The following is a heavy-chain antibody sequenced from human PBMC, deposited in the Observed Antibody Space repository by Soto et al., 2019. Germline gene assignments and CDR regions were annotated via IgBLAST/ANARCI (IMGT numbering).Heavy chain of an antibody. J-gene: IGHJ6*02. CDR2: IYYSGST. D-gene: IGHD6-19*01. CDR1: GGSISSYY. CDR3: ARGEYSSGWYDYYYGMDV. Sequence: SETLSLTCTVSGGSISSYYWSWIRQPPGKGLEWIGYIYYSGSTNYNPSLKSRVTISVDTSKNQFSLKLSSVTAADTAVYYCARGEYSSGWYDYYYGMDVWGQGTTVTVSS. V-gene: IGHV4-59*12.